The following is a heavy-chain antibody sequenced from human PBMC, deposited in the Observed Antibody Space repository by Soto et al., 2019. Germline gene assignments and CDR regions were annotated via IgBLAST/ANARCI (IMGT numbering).Heavy chain of an antibody. CDR3: ARLGSAAGAFDY. V-gene: IGHV4-59*01. Sequence: QVQLQESGPGLVKPSETLSLTCIVSGGSISSYYWNWIRQPPGKGLEWIGYIYHSGNTNYNPSLQSRVTISVDTSKNQFSLKLNSVTAADTAVYYCARLGSAAGAFDYWGQGTLVTVSS. CDR2: IYHSGNT. D-gene: IGHD3-10*01. J-gene: IGHJ4*02. CDR1: GGSISSYY.